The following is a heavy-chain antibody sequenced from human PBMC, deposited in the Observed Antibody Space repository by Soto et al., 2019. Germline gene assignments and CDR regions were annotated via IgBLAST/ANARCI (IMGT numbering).Heavy chain of an antibody. CDR3: ARGPIEDGTTVVTSGVYYYYYGMDV. Sequence: ASVKVSCKASGYTFTSYAMHWVRQAPGQRLEWMGWINAGNGNTKYSQKFQGRVTITRDTSASTAYMELSSLRSEDTAVYYCARGPIEDGTTVVTSGVYYYYYGMDVWGQGTTVTVSS. J-gene: IGHJ6*02. CDR2: INAGNGNT. D-gene: IGHD4-17*01. V-gene: IGHV1-3*01. CDR1: GYTFTSYA.